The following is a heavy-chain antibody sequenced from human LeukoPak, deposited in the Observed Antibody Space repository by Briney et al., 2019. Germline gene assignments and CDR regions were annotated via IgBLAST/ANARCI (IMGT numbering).Heavy chain of an antibody. CDR2: MNPNSGNT. CDR3: ATVTIAVAGGGDY. J-gene: IGHJ4*02. CDR1: GYTFTSYD. D-gene: IGHD6-19*01. V-gene: IGHV1-8*01. Sequence: ASVKVSCKASGYTFTSYDINWVRQATGQGLEWMGWMNPNSGNTGYAQKFQGRVTMTRNTSISTAYMELSSLRSEDTAVYYCATVTIAVAGGGDYWGQGTLVTVSS.